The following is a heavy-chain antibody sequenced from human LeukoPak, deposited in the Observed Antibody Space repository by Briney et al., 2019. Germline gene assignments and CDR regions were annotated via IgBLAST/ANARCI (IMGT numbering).Heavy chain of an antibody. Sequence: ASVKVSCKASGYTFTGYYMHWVRQAPGQGLEWMGWINPNSGGTIYAQKFQGRVTMTRDTSISTAYMELSRLRSDDTAVYYCARRNSGSYGRDAFDIWGQGTMVTVSS. CDR3: ARRNSGSYGRDAFDI. CDR2: INPNSGGT. D-gene: IGHD1-26*01. CDR1: GYTFTGYY. J-gene: IGHJ3*02. V-gene: IGHV1-2*02.